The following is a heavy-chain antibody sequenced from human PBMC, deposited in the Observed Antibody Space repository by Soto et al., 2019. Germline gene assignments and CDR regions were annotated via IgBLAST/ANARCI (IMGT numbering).Heavy chain of an antibody. V-gene: IGHV1-18*01. Sequence: QVQLVQSGAEVEKPEASVKVSCKASGYTFTSYGISWVRQAPGQGLDLMGWISAYNGNTHYAQKLQGRVTMTTDTSTSTAYMELRSLRSDDTAVYFCARTGFYYYGSGSPVAVDYWGQGTLVTVSS. J-gene: IGHJ4*02. CDR2: ISAYNGNT. CDR1: GYTFTSYG. D-gene: IGHD3-10*01. CDR3: ARTGFYYYGSGSPVAVDY.